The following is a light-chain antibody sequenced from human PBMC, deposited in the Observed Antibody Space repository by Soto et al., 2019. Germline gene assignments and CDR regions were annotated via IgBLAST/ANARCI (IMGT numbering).Light chain of an antibody. Sequence: LTQSPGTLSVSPGERATLSCRASQSVSSNLAWYQQKPGQAPRLLIYGASSRATGIPDRFSGSGFGTDFTLTISRLEPEDFAVYYCQHYDISLFAFGPGTKVDIK. V-gene: IGKV3-20*01. CDR1: QSVSSN. CDR2: GAS. J-gene: IGKJ3*01. CDR3: QHYDISLFA.